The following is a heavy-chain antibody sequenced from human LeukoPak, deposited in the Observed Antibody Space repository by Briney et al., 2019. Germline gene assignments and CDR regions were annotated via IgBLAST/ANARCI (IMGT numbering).Heavy chain of an antibody. V-gene: IGHV1-18*01. CDR1: GGTFSSYA. CDR2: ISAYNGNT. Sequence: GASVKVSCKASGGTFSSYAISWVRQAPGQGLEWMGWISAYNGNTNYAQKLQGRVTMTTDTSTSTAYMELRSLRSDDTAVYYCARVGLMDDFDYWGQGTLVTVSS. D-gene: IGHD2-8*01. J-gene: IGHJ4*02. CDR3: ARVGLMDDFDY.